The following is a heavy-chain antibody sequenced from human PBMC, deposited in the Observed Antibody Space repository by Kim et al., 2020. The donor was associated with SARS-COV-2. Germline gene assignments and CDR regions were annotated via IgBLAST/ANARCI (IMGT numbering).Heavy chain of an antibody. J-gene: IGHJ4*02. CDR2: ISSSSSYI. D-gene: IGHD2-2*01. CDR1: GFTFSSYS. Sequence: GGSLRLSCTASGFTFSSYSMNWVRQAPGKGLEWVSSISSSSSYIYYADSVKGRFTISRDNAKNSLYLQMNSLRAEDTAVYYCAREFVGVRVVVPAAEDYWGQGTLVTVSS. CDR3: AREFVGVRVVVPAAEDY. V-gene: IGHV3-21*01.